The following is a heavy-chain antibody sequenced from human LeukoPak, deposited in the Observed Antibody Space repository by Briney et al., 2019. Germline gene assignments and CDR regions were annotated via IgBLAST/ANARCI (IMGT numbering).Heavy chain of an antibody. Sequence: SGGSLRLSCAASGFTFSSYEMNGVRQAPGKGLERVSYISSSGSTIYYADSVKGRFTISRDNAKNSLYLQMNSLRAEDTAVYYCAELGITMIGGVWGKGTTVTISS. CDR1: GFTFSSYE. CDR2: ISSSGSTI. D-gene: IGHD3-10*02. J-gene: IGHJ6*04. V-gene: IGHV3-48*03. CDR3: AELGITMIGGV.